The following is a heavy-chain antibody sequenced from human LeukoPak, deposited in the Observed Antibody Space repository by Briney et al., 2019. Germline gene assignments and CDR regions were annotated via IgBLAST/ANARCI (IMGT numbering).Heavy chain of an antibody. CDR3: AKRALGTSSNANVWLDP. Sequence: GGSLRLSCAASGFSFSSFAMRWVRQAPGKGLEWVSLIWHDGSNTYYADSVKGRFTISRDNSKNTLYLQMDSLRAEDTAVYYCAKRALGTSSNANVWLDPWGQGTLLTVS. J-gene: IGHJ5*02. CDR1: GFSFSSFA. V-gene: IGHV3-33*06. CDR2: IWHDGSNT. D-gene: IGHD1-1*01.